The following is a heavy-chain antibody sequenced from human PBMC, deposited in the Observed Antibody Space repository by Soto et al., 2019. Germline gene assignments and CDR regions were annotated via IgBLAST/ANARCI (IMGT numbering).Heavy chain of an antibody. Sequence: LSLTCSWYGLSFSAYYWSWIRQAPGNVLEWIGEINHSGSTNYNPSLKSIVTISLDTSNSQFSLKMSSVTAADTAVYYCARGHGQSSSGWFNWFDPWGQGTLVTVSS. J-gene: IGHJ5*02. D-gene: IGHD6-19*01. V-gene: IGHV4-34*01. CDR2: INHSGST. CDR3: ARGHGQSSSGWFNWFDP. CDR1: GLSFSAYY.